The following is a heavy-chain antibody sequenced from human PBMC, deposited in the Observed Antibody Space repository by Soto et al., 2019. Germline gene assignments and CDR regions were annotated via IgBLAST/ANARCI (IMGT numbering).Heavy chain of an antibody. CDR2: IYYSGST. J-gene: IGHJ6*02. V-gene: IGHV4-59*01. CDR3: ARDSPTDPKTVTGNGMDV. D-gene: IGHD1-20*01. Sequence: SETLSLTCTVSGGSISGYYWSWIRQPPGKGLEWIGYIYYSGSTNYNPSLKSRVTISVDTSKNQFSLKLSSVTAADTAVYYCARDSPTDPKTVTGNGMDVWGQGTTVTVSS. CDR1: GGSISGYY.